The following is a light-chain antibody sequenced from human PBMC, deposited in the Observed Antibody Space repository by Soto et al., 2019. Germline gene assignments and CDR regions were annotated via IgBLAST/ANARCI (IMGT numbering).Light chain of an antibody. V-gene: IGLV2-14*01. CDR1: SSDVGGYNY. CDR2: EVS. Sequence: QSALTQPASVSGSPGQSITISCTGTSSDVGGYNYVSWYQQHPGKAPKLMIYEVSNRPSGVSNRFHGSKSGNTASLTISGLQAGNEADYYCSSYTSSSTLVFGPGTKLTVL. CDR3: SSYTSSSTLV. J-gene: IGLJ1*01.